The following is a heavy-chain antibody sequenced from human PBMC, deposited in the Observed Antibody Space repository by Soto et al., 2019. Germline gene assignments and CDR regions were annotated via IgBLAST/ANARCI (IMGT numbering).Heavy chain of an antibody. D-gene: IGHD3-22*01. V-gene: IGHV6-1*01. Sequence: SQTLSLTCAISGDSVSSNSAAWNWIRQSPSRGLEWLGRTYYRSKWYNDYAVTVKSRITINPDTSKNKFSLQLNSVTPEDTAVYYCAREEINYYDSSGYYSLAAFDIWGQGTLVTVSS. CDR1: GDSVSSNSAA. J-gene: IGHJ3*02. CDR3: AREEINYYDSSGYYSLAAFDI. CDR2: TYYRSKWYN.